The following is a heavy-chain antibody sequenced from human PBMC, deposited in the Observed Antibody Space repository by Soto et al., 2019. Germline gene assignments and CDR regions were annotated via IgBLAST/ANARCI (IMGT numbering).Heavy chain of an antibody. CDR3: ARVASSGYYGMIDY. CDR1: GGTFSSYA. V-gene: IGHV1-69*13. CDR2: IIPIFGTA. J-gene: IGHJ4*02. D-gene: IGHD3-22*01. Sequence: SVKVSCKASGGTFSSYAISWVRQAPGQGLEWMGGIIPIFGTANYAQKFQGRVTITADESTSTAYMELSSLRSEDTAVYYCARVASSGYYGMIDYWGQGTLVTVSS.